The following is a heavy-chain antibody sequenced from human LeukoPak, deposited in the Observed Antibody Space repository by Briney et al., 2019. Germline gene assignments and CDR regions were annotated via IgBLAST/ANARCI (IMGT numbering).Heavy chain of an antibody. V-gene: IGHV1-46*01. CDR1: GYTFTRYY. D-gene: IGHD5-12*01. J-gene: IGHJ6*03. CDR2: INPSGGST. CDR3: ARDPDLVAHSYYYMDF. Sequence: ASVKVSCKASGYTFTRYYMHWVRQAPGQGLEWMGIINPSGGSTNYAQKFQGRVTMTRDTSTSTVYMELSSLRSEDTAVYYCARDPDLVAHSYYYMDFWGQGTAVTVSS.